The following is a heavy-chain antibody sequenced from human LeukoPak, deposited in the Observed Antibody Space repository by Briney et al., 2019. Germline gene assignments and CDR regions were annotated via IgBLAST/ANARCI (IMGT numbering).Heavy chain of an antibody. V-gene: IGHV3-23*01. CDR1: GFTVSRNY. CDR3: AKVDVGGWFNY. CDR2: ISGSGGST. D-gene: IGHD6-19*01. Sequence: PGGSLRLSCAASGFTVSRNYMSWVRQAPGKGLEWVSAISGSGGSTYYADSVKGRFTISRDNSKNTLYLQMNSLRAEDTAVYYCAKVDVGGWFNYWGQGTLVTVSS. J-gene: IGHJ4*02.